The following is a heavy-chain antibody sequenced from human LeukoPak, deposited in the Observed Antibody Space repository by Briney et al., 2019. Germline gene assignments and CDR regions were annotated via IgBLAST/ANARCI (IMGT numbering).Heavy chain of an antibody. Sequence: GGSLRLSCAASGFPFSSYWMSWVRQAPGKGLEWVANIKQDGSEKYYVDSVKGRFTISRDNAKNSLYLQMNSLRAEDTAVYYCARLWFGELANYWGQGTLVTVSS. D-gene: IGHD3-10*01. CDR3: ARLWFGELANY. J-gene: IGHJ4*02. CDR1: GFPFSSYW. CDR2: IKQDGSEK. V-gene: IGHV3-7*01.